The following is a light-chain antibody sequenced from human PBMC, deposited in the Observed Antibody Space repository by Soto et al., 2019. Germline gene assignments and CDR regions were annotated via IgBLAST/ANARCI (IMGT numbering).Light chain of an antibody. J-gene: IGKJ1*01. V-gene: IGKV3-15*01. CDR1: QGVTTN. Sequence: IVMPQSPDTLSVSPGERATLSCRAGQGVTTNFAWYQQKSGQSPRLLIYDVSIRATGVPARFSGTGSETDFTLTISGLQSEDSAVYFCQQYNNWPYSFGQGTKVDIK. CDR3: QQYNNWPYS. CDR2: DVS.